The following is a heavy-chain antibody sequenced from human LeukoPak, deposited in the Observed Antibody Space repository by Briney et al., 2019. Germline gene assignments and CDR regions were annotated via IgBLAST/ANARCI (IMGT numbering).Heavy chain of an antibody. V-gene: IGHV4-59*08. CDR1: GRPISRYY. Sequence: SETLSLTCSLSGRPISRYYLSWIRQPPPKGLDWIGYIDNWRSTNYNPSLKSRVTISIDTSKHQFSLKVNSVTAADTAVYYCGRLYGDYLSPIDSWGQGTLVTVSS. J-gene: IGHJ4*02. CDR3: GRLYGDYLSPIDS. CDR2: IDNWRST. D-gene: IGHD4-17*01.